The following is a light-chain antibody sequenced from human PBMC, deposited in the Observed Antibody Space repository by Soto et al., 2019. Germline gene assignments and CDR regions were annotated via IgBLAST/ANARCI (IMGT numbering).Light chain of an antibody. Sequence: QSALTQPPSASGSPGQSVTISCTVTSSDVGKYDYVSWYQQHPGKAPKLMIYEVSKRPSGVPDRFSGSKSGNTASLTVSGLQAEDEADYYCSSYAGSSTYVFGTGTKV. J-gene: IGLJ1*01. V-gene: IGLV2-8*01. CDR2: EVS. CDR1: SSDVGKYDY. CDR3: SSYAGSSTYV.